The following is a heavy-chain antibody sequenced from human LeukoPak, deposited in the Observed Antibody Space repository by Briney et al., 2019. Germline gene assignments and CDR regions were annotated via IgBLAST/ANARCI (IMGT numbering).Heavy chain of an antibody. J-gene: IGHJ4*02. CDR3: VRHAASGGSGVDH. D-gene: IGHD3-10*01. CDR1: GFTFSGSA. CDR2: IRSKANNYAT. V-gene: IGHV3-73*01. Sequence: GGSLRLSCAASGFTFSGSAMHWVRQASGKGLEWVGRIRSKANNYATAYAASVKDRFTISRDDSTNTAYLQMNSLKTEDTAVYYCVRHAASGGSGVDHWGQGTLVTVSS.